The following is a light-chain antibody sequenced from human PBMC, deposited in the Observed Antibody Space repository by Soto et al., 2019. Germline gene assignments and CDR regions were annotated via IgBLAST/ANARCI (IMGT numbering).Light chain of an antibody. CDR3: QQYGDSPQT. CDR2: GAS. J-gene: IGKJ1*01. Sequence: EIVLTQSRGTPSLSPGERATLSCRASQSVGSSLSWYQQKPGQAPRLLFYGASNRATAIPDRFSGSGFGTDFTLTITRLEPEDFAVYYCQQYGDSPQTFGQGTKVDI. CDR1: QSVGSS. V-gene: IGKV3-20*01.